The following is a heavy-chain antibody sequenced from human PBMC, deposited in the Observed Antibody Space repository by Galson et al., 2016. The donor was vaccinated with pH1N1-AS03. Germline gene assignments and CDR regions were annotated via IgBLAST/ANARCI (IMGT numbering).Heavy chain of an antibody. CDR3: ARTFPGRVVVVAAAMQEGPDY. V-gene: IGHV3-21*03. J-gene: IGHJ4*02. Sequence: SLRLSCAASGFTFSIYAMSWVRQAPGKGLEWVSSISRSSTYIYYADSVKGRFTISRDNAKNSLFLQMHSLRAEDTAVYYCARTFPGRVVVVAAAMQEGPDYWGQGTLVTVSS. CDR2: ISRSSTYI. D-gene: IGHD2-2*01. CDR1: GFTFSIYA.